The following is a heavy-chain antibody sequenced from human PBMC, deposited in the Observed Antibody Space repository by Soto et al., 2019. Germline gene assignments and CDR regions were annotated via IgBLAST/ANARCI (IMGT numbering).Heavy chain of an antibody. Sequence: SETLSLTCTVSGGSISSYYWSWIRQPPGKGLEWIGYIYYSGSTNYNPSLKSRVTISVDTSKNQFSLKLSSVTAADTAVYYCARVSWYCDLEGGYYFDYWGQGTLVTVSS. CDR1: GGSISSYY. D-gene: IGHD6-13*01. CDR2: IYYSGST. J-gene: IGHJ4*02. CDR3: ARVSWYCDLEGGYYFDY. V-gene: IGHV4-59*01.